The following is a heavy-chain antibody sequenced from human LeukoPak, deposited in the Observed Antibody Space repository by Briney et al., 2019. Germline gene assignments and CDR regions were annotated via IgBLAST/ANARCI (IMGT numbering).Heavy chain of an antibody. V-gene: IGHV4-59*01. D-gene: IGHD5-18*01. CDR3: ARVVANSYVDY. CDR1: GGYISSYY. Sequence: PSETLSLTCTVSGGYISSYYWSWMRQPPGKRLDWIRNIYYSGSTNYNPSLKSRVTISLDTSKIQFSLRLSSVTAADTAVYYCARVVANSYVDYWGQGTLVTVSS. J-gene: IGHJ4*02. CDR2: IYYSGST.